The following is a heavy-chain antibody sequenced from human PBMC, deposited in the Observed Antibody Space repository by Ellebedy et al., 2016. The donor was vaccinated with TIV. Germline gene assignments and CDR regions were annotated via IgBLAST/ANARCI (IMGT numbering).Heavy chain of an antibody. CDR2: INPSGGST. V-gene: IGHV1-46*01. D-gene: IGHD2-2*01. CDR3: AALPYISRSSAF. CDR1: GYTFTSYY. J-gene: IGHJ4*02. Sequence: ASVKVSCKTSGYTFTSYYMHWVRQAPGQGLEWMGIINPSGGSTSYAQKFQGRVTMTRDTSTSTVYMELNSLRAEDTAVYYCAALPYISRSSAFWGQGTLVIVSS.